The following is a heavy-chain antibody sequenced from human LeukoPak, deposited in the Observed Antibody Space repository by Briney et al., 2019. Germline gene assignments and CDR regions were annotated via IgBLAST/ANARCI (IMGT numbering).Heavy chain of an antibody. CDR3: ARGPAWFGESLCWFDP. CDR1: GGTFSSYA. CDR2: IIPIFGTA. V-gene: IGHV1-69*01. J-gene: IGHJ5*02. D-gene: IGHD3-10*01. Sequence: SVKVSCTASGGTFSSYAISWVRQAPGQGLEWMGGIIPIFGTANSAQKFQGRVTITADESTSTAYMELSSLRSEDTAVYYCARGPAWFGESLCWFDPWGQGTLVTVSS.